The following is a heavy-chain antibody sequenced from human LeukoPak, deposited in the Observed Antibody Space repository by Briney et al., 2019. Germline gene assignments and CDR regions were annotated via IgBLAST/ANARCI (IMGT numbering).Heavy chain of an antibody. J-gene: IGHJ4*02. CDR1: GFTFNRSW. V-gene: IGHV3-7*01. CDR2: LNPSGSQK. D-gene: IGHD1-1*01. CDR3: AIWTSGNY. Sequence: PGGSLRLSCAASGFTFNRSWMNWVRQAPGKGLEWVANLNPSGSQKHYVDSVKGRFIISKDNPGASLYLDMYSLRAEDTAIYYCAIWTSGNYWGQGTLVTVSS.